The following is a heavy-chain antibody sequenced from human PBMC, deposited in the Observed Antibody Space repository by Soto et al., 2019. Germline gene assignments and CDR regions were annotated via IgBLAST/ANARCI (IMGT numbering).Heavy chain of an antibody. V-gene: IGHV4-34*01. CDR2: VNHSGST. CDR3: ARGYSGYGDAFAI. CDR1: GGSFSGYY. D-gene: IGHD5-12*01. Sequence: PSETLSLTCAVYGGSFSGYYWSWIRQPPGKGLEWIGEVNHSGSTNYNPSLKSRVTISVDTSKNQFSLKLSSVTAADTAVYYCARGYSGYGDAFAIWGQGTMVTVSS. J-gene: IGHJ3*02.